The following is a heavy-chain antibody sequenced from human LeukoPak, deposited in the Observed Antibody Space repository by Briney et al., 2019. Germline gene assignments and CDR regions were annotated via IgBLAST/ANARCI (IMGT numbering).Heavy chain of an antibody. V-gene: IGHV4-59*01. J-gene: IGHJ5*01. CDR3: ARQSGWYNS. D-gene: IGHD6-25*01. CDR2: IYYIGST. Sequence: SETLSLTCTVSGGSISNYSWTWIRQPPGKGLEWIGCIYYIGSTKYNPSLQSRVTISVDTSKNQFSLNLSSVTTADTAVYFCARQSGWYNSWGQGTLVTVSS. CDR1: GGSISNYS.